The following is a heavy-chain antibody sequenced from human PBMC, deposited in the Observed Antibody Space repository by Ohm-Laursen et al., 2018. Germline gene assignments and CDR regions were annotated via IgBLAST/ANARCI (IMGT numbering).Heavy chain of an antibody. D-gene: IGHD6-19*01. CDR2: INHSGST. CDR1: GGSFSGYS. V-gene: IGHV4-34*01. Sequence: SETLSLTCAVYGGSFSGYSWNWIRQPPGKGLEWIGQINHSGSTNYNPSLKSRVTISVDTSKNHFSLKLSSVTAADTAVYYCARGPAVADYWGQGTLVTVSS. CDR3: ARGPAVADY. J-gene: IGHJ4*02.